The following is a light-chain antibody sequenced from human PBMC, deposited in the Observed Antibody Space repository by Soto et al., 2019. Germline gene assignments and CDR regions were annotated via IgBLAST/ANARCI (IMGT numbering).Light chain of an antibody. CDR2: EVS. J-gene: IGLJ2*01. CDR1: SSDVGGYNY. CDR3: SASTRSDTLL. V-gene: IGLV2-14*01. Sequence: QSALTQPASVSGSPGQAITISCTGTSSDVGGYNYVSWYQQHPGKAPKLMIYEVSNRPSGVSNRFSGSKSGNTASLTISGLQAEEEAAYYCSASTRSDTLLFGGGTKLTVL.